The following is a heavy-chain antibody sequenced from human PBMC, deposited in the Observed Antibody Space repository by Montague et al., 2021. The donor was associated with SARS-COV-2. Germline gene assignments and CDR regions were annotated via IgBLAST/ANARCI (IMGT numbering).Heavy chain of an antibody. Sequence: SETLSLTCTVSGGSISSSSYYWGWIRQPPGKGLEWIGNIFYSGSTYYNPSLKSRVTISVDTSKNQFSLRLSSVTAADTAVYYCARRPYFYDSTHAFDIWGQGTMVTVSS. CDR2: IFYSGST. V-gene: IGHV4-39*01. J-gene: IGHJ3*02. CDR3: ARRPYFYDSTHAFDI. CDR1: GGSISSSSYY. D-gene: IGHD3-22*01.